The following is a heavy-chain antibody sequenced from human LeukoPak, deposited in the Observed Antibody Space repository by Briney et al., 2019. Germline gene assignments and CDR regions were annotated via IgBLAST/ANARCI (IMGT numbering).Heavy chain of an antibody. Sequence: ASVKVSCKASGYTFTNFDINWVRQATGQGLEWMGWMNPKTGNTGSAQKLQGRVTITGNTSISTAYMELSSLRSEDTAVYYCARDSEEGAAAEIWAYMDVWGKGTTVTVSS. CDR3: ARDSEEGAAAEIWAYMDV. CDR2: MNPKTGNT. D-gene: IGHD6-13*01. V-gene: IGHV1-8*01. CDR1: GYTFTNFD. J-gene: IGHJ6*03.